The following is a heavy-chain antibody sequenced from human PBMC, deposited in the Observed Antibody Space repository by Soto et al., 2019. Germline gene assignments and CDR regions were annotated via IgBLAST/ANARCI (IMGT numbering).Heavy chain of an antibody. D-gene: IGHD6-19*01. Sequence: GEALRLSCAASGVTFSSYAMSWVRQAPGKGLEWVSGISGSGDSTYYADSVKGRFTISRDNSKNTLYLQMNSLRAEDTAVYYCAKGVKGIAVCRTGSCQHCGQGT. CDR3: AKGVKGIAVCRTGSCQH. V-gene: IGHV3-23*01. J-gene: IGHJ1*01. CDR2: ISGSGDST. CDR1: GVTFSSYA.